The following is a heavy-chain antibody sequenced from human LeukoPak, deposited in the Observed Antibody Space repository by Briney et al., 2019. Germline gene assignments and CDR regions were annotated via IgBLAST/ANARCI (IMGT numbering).Heavy chain of an antibody. CDR3: AGGGAAAGSYYYYYMDV. Sequence: SETLSLTCTVSGGSISSYYWSWIRQPPGKGLEWIGYIYYSGSTNYNPSLKSRVTISVDTSKNQFSLKLSSVTAADTAVYYCAGGGAAAGSYYYYYMDVWGKGTTVTVSS. CDR2: IYYSGST. J-gene: IGHJ6*03. CDR1: GGSISSYY. D-gene: IGHD6-13*01. V-gene: IGHV4-59*01.